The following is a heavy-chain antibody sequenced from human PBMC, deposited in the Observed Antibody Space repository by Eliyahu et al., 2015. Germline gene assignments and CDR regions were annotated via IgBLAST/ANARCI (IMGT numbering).Heavy chain of an antibody. CDR3: ARGGEWSHDC. J-gene: IGHJ4*02. D-gene: IGHD3-3*01. CDR1: XGSINSYY. CDR2: IYSFGTT. Sequence: QVQLQESGPGLVKPSETLSLTCTVSXGSINSYYWSWIRQPAGKGLEWIGRIYSFGTTYYNPSLKSRVTMSVDTSKSQLSLKLSSVTAADTAVYYCARGGEWSHDCWGQGTLVTVSS. V-gene: IGHV4-4*07.